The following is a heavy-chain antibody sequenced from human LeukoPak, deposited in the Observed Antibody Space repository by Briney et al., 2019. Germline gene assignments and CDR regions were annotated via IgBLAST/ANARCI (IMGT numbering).Heavy chain of an antibody. V-gene: IGHV1-2*02. Sequence: ASVKVSCKASGYTFTGYYMHWVRQAPGQGLEWMGWINPNSDGTNYAQKFQGRVTMTRDTSISTAYMELSRLRSDDTAVYYCARDPQLGYCSSTSCRAGMDVWGQGTTVTVSS. CDR1: GYTFTGYY. D-gene: IGHD2-2*01. CDR3: ARDPQLGYCSSTSCRAGMDV. CDR2: INPNSDGT. J-gene: IGHJ6*02.